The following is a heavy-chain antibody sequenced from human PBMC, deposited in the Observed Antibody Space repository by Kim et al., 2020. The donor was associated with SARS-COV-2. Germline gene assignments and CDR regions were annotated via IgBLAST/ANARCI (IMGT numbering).Heavy chain of an antibody. J-gene: IGHJ4*02. CDR1: GFTFTSSA. V-gene: IGHV1-58*01. CDR2: IVVGSGNT. CDR3: AAGRGGSSWEEN. Sequence: SVKVSCKASGFTFTSSAVQWVRQARGQRLEWIGWIVVGSGNTNYAQKFQERVTITRDMSTSTAYMELSSLRSEDTAVYYCAAGRGGSSWEENWGQGTLVTVSS. D-gene: IGHD6-13*01.